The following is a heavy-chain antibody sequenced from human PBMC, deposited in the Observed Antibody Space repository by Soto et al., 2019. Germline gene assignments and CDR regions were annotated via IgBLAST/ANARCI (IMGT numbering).Heavy chain of an antibody. J-gene: IGHJ5*02. CDR1: GGSISSSDFY. CDR3: AVVDSTGNWFDP. D-gene: IGHD2-15*01. V-gene: IGHV4-39*01. Sequence: SETLSHTCTVSGGSISSSDFYWGWLRQTPGKGLEFIGSMYYSGSTYYNPSLKSRLTISVDTSKNQFTLKLISVTAADTAVYYCAVVDSTGNWFDPWGEGALVTVSS. CDR2: MYYSGST.